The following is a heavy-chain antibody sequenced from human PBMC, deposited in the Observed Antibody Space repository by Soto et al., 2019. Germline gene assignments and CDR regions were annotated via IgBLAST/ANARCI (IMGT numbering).Heavy chain of an antibody. Sequence: QVQLQESGPGLVKPSGTLSLSCAVSGGSVSNNNWWSWVRQSPGNGLEWIGEIHHSGGTSYNPSLESRATLSVDKSKNELSLRLNYVTAADMAVYYCTKNSAYALDYWGLGILVTVSS. CDR2: IHHSGGT. D-gene: IGHD5-12*01. CDR1: GGSVSNNNW. CDR3: TKNSAYALDY. J-gene: IGHJ4*02. V-gene: IGHV4-4*02.